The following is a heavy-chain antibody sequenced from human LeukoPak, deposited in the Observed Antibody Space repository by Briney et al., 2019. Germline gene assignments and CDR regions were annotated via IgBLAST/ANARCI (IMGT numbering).Heavy chain of an antibody. CDR3: ARLKSDIVVVPAAIGY. CDR1: GYIFTNYW. V-gene: IGHV5-51*01. CDR2: IYPGDSDA. D-gene: IGHD2-2*02. J-gene: IGHJ4*02. Sequence: GESLKISCKGSGYIFTNYWIGWVRQMSGKGLEWMGIIYPGDSDARYSPSFQGQVTISADKSISTAYLQWSSLKASDTAMYYCARLKSDIVVVPAAIGYWGQGTLVTVSS.